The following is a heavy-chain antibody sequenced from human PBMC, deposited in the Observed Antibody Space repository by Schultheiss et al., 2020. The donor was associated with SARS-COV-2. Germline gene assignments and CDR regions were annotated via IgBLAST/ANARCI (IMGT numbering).Heavy chain of an antibody. V-gene: IGHV3-21*01. CDR3: ARDPGISDSSGYYFFRPYWYFDL. D-gene: IGHD3-22*01. CDR2: ISSSSSYI. CDR1: GGSFSGYY. J-gene: IGHJ2*01. Sequence: GGSLRLSCAVYGGSFSGYYWSWIRQPPGKGLEWVSSISSSSSYIYYADSVKGRFTISRDNAKNSLYLQMNSLRAEDTAVYYCARDPGISDSSGYYFFRPYWYFDLWGRVTLVTVSS.